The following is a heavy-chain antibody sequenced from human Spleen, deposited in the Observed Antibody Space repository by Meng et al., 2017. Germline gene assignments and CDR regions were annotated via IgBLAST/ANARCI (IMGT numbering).Heavy chain of an antibody. CDR1: GVSFSGYY. CDR2: INHSGST. J-gene: IGHJ4*02. Sequence: QGQLQQWGAGMLKPSETLSLTWAVYGVSFSGYYWSWIRQPPGKGLEWIGEINHSGSTNYNPSLESRATISVDTSQNNLSLKLSSVTAADSAVYYCARGPTTMAHDFDYWGQGTLVTVSS. D-gene: IGHD4-11*01. CDR3: ARGPTTMAHDFDY. V-gene: IGHV4-34*01.